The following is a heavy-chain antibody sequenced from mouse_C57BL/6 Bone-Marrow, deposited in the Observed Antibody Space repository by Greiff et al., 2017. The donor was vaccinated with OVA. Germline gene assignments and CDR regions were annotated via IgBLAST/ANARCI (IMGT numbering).Heavy chain of an antibody. V-gene: IGHV1-69*01. CDR2: IDPSDSYT. CDR3: ATQLLRSYFDY. J-gene: IGHJ2*01. Sequence: VKLQQPGAELVMPGASVKLSCKASGYTFTSYWMHWVKQRPGQGLEWIGEIDPSDSYTNYNQKFKGKSTLTVDKSSSTAYMQLSSLTSEDSAVYYCATQLLRSYFDYWGQGTTLTVSS. CDR1: GYTFTSYW. D-gene: IGHD1-1*01.